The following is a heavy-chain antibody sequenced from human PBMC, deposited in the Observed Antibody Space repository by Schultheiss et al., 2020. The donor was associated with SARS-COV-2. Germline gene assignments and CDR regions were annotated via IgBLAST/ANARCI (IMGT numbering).Heavy chain of an antibody. CDR3: AREGRNCSSTSCYTGYYYYYYGMDV. J-gene: IGHJ6*02. CDR2: IYYSGST. Sequence: SETLSLTCAVYGGSFSGYYWSWIRQPPGKGLEWIGYIYYSGSTNYNPSLKSRVTISVDTSKNQFSLKLSSVTAADTAVYYCAREGRNCSSTSCYTGYYYYYYGMDVWGQGTTVTVSS. V-gene: IGHV4-59*01. CDR1: GGSFSGYY. D-gene: IGHD2-2*02.